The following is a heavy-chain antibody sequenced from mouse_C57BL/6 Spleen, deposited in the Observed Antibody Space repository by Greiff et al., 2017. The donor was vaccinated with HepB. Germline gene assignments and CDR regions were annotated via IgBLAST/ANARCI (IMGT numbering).Heavy chain of an antibody. CDR2: IDPENGDT. CDR3: TSYDYGSSYVFFDY. CDR1: GFNIKDDY. J-gene: IGHJ2*01. V-gene: IGHV14-4*01. Sequence: EVQLQQSGAELVRPGASVKLSCTASGFNIKDDYMHWVKQRPEQGLEWIGWIDPENGDTEYASKFQGKATITTDTSSNTAYLQLSSLTSEDTAVYYCTSYDYGSSYVFFDYWGQGTTLTVSS. D-gene: IGHD1-1*01.